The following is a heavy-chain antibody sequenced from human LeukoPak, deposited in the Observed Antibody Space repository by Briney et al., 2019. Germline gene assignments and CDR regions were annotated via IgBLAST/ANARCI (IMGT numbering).Heavy chain of an antibody. CDR1: GFTFSSYG. J-gene: IGHJ6*02. CDR3: AKDRGSGYSPGYGMDV. V-gene: IGHV3-30*18. Sequence: GRSLRLSCAASGFTFSSYGMHWVRQAPGKGLEWVAVISYDGSKKYYADSVKGRFTISRDNSKNTLYLQMNSLRAEDTAVYYCAKDRGSGYSPGYGMDVWGQGTTVTVSS. D-gene: IGHD5-18*01. CDR2: ISYDGSKK.